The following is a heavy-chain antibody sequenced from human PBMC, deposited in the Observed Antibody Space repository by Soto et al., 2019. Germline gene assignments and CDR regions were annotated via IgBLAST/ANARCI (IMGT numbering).Heavy chain of an antibody. CDR2: INSDGSNT. J-gene: IGHJ4*02. CDR3: ARGGVPLAMSY. V-gene: IGHV3-74*01. CDR1: GFTFSSFW. Sequence: EVQLVESGGGLVQPGGSLRLSCAASGFTFSSFWRHWVRQAPGEGLVWVSRINSDGSNTNYADSVKGRFTISRDNAKNTLYLQMNSLRAEDTAVYYCARGGVPLAMSYWGQGTLVTVSS. D-gene: IGHD2-2*01.